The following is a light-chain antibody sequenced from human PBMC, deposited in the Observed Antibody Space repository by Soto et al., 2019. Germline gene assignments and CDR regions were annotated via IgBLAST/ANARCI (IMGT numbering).Light chain of an antibody. CDR1: SSDVGSYNL. CDR2: EVT. CDR3: CSYAGSSTSV. Sequence: QSALTQPASVSGSPGQSITISCTGTSSDVGSYNLVSWYQQHPGKAPKVMIYEVTKRPSGVSDHFSGSKSGNTASLTISGLQAEDEADYYCCSYAGSSTSVFGGGTKLTVL. J-gene: IGLJ3*02. V-gene: IGLV2-23*02.